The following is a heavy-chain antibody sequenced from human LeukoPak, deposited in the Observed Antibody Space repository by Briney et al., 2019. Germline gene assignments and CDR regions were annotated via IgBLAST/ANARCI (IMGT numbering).Heavy chain of an antibody. CDR3: ARIERAAAAVDY. CDR2: IYYSRST. J-gene: IGHJ4*02. Sequence: PSQTLSLTCTVSGGSISSGGYYWSWIRQHPGKGLEWIGYIYYSRSTYYNPSLKSRVTISVDTSKNQFPLKLSSVTAADTAVYYCARIERAAAAVDYWGQGTLVTVSS. D-gene: IGHD6-13*01. V-gene: IGHV4-31*03. CDR1: GGSISSGGYY.